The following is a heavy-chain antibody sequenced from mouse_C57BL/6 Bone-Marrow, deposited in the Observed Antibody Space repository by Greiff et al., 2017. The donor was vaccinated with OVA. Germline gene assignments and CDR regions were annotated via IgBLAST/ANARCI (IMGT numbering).Heavy chain of an antibody. V-gene: IGHV10-1*01. CDR1: GFSFNTYA. CDR2: IRSKSNNYAT. D-gene: IGHD1-1*01. Sequence: EVKLMESGGGLVQPKGSLKLSCAASGFSFNTYAMNWVRQAPGKGLEWVARIRSKSNNYATYYADSVKDRFTISRDDSESMLYLQMNNLKTEDTAMYYCVRDYYGSSSYWGQGTLVTVSA. J-gene: IGHJ3*01. CDR3: VRDYYGSSSY.